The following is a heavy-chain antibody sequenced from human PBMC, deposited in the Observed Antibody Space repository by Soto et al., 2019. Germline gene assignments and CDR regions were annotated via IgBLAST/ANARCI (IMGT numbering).Heavy chain of an antibody. V-gene: IGHV4-4*02. CDR1: GGSISSSNW. Sequence: QVQLQESGPGLVKPSGTLSLTCAVSGGSISSSNWWSWVRQPPGKGLEWIGEIYHSGSTNYNPPLRRRVPISVDQSKNQFSLKLSSVTAADTAVYYCARTLYYLLYFCGMDVWGQATTVTVSS. CDR2: IYHSGST. J-gene: IGHJ6*02. CDR3: ARTLYYLLYFCGMDV. D-gene: IGHD1-26*01.